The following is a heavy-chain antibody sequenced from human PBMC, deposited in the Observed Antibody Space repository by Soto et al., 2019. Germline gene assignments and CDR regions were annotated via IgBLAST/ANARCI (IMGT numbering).Heavy chain of an antibody. Sequence: PSETLSLTCTVSGGSVSSGSYQWSWIRQSPGKGLEWIGYIYYTGSTNCNPSLKSRVTISVDTSKNQFSLKLTSVTAADTALYFCARLQVYDFWSGSVPMDVWGQGTTVTVSS. CDR2: IYYTGST. J-gene: IGHJ6*02. V-gene: IGHV4-61*01. CDR1: GGSVSSGSYQ. D-gene: IGHD3-3*01. CDR3: ARLQVYDFWSGSVPMDV.